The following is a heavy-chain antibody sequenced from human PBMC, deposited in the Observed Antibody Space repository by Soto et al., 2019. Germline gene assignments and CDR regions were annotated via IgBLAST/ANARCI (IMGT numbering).Heavy chain of an antibody. Sequence: QVKLQESGPGLVKPSGTLSLTCTVSGGSISSTNWWSWVRQSPGKGLEWIGEILHSGSTNYNPSLTHRVTISVDKSKYQFSLRLSSVTAADTAVYYCASGFDSDGLYNGGHPWGQGTLVTVSS. CDR3: ASGFDSDGLYNGGHP. CDR2: ILHSGST. D-gene: IGHD3-10*01. J-gene: IGHJ5*02. CDR1: GGSISSTNW. V-gene: IGHV4-4*02.